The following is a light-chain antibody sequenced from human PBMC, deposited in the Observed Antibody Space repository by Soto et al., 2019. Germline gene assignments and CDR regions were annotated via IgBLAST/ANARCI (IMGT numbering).Light chain of an antibody. CDR1: QSISNY. CDR3: QQSYSTPRT. Sequence: DIQMTQSPSSLSASVEDRVTITCRTSQSISNYLNWYQQKPGKSPTLLIYAASTLQSGVPSRFSGSGSETDFTLTISGLQAEDFATYFCQQSYSTPRTFGQGTKV. J-gene: IGKJ1*01. CDR2: AAS. V-gene: IGKV1-39*01.